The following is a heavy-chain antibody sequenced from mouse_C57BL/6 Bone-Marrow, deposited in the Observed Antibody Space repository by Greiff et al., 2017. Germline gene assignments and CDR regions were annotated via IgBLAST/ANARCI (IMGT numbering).Heavy chain of an antibody. CDR2: IDPSDSYT. CDR3: AREAYYGSSYPFPY. J-gene: IGHJ4*01. Sequence: VQLQQPGAELVKPGASVKLSCKASGYTFTSYWMQWVKQRPGQGLEWIGEIDPSDSYTNYNQKFKGKATLTVDTSSSTAYMQLSSLTSEDSAVYYCAREAYYGSSYPFPYWGQGTSVTVSS. CDR1: GYTFTSYW. D-gene: IGHD1-1*01. V-gene: IGHV1-50*01.